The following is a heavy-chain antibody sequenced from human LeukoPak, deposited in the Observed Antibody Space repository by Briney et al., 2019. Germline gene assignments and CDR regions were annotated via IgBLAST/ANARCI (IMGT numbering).Heavy chain of an antibody. J-gene: IGHJ5*02. CDR3: ARGVGATRQPNNWFDP. CDR2: INPNSGGT. V-gene: IGHV1-2*02. CDR1: GYTFTGYY. Sequence: ASVKVSCKASGYTFTGYYMHWVRQAPGQGLEWMGWINPNSGGTNYAQKFQGRVTMTRDTSISTAYMELSRLRSDDTAVYYCARGVGATRQPNNWFDPWGQGTLVTVSS. D-gene: IGHD1-26*01.